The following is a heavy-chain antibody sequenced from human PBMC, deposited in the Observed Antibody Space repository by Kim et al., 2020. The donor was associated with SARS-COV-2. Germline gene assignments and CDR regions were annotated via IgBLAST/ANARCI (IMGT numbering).Heavy chain of an antibody. CDR3: ARRTEAGGYFDF. J-gene: IGHJ4*02. Sequence: SETLSLTCSVSGGHINTSHYYWAWIRQPPGKGLEWIGTIYHRGCTYYNPSLKSRVTISVDTSRNQFSLNLASVTAADAAVYYCARRTEAGGYFDFWGQGSPVTVAS. V-gene: IGHV4-39*01. D-gene: IGHD2-15*01. CDR2: IYHRGCT. CDR1: GGHINTSHYY.